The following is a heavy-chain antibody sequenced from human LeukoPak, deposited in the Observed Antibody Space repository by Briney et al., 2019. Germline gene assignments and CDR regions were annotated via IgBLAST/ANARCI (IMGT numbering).Heavy chain of an antibody. CDR1: GYSISSNW. D-gene: IGHD2-2*01. V-gene: IGHV4-28*06. CDR3: ARDAVDPYYYCYYMDV. CDR2: IYYSGRT. J-gene: IGHJ6*03. Sequence: SETLSLTCAVSGYSISSNWWGWIRQPPGKGLEWIGYIYYSGRTNCNPSLKSRVTMSVDTSKNQFSLKLSSVTALDTAVYYCARDAVDPYYYCYYMDVWGKGTPVTISS.